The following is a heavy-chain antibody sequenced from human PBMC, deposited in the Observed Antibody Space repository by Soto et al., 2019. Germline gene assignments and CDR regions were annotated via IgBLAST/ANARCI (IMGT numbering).Heavy chain of an antibody. CDR1: GYTFTGYY. J-gene: IGHJ4*02. CDR3: ARGSAAGTIDY. V-gene: IGHV1-2*04. Sequence: ASVKVSCKASGYTFTGYYMHWVRQAPGQGLEWMGWINPNSGGTNYAQKFQGWVAMTRETSISTAYMELSSLRSDDTAVYYCARGSAAGTIDYWGQGTLVTVSS. D-gene: IGHD6-13*01. CDR2: INPNSGGT.